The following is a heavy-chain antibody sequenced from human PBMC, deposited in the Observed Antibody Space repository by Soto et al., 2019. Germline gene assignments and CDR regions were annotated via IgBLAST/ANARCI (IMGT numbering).Heavy chain of an antibody. CDR1: DGSISNHY. Sequence: QVQLQESGPGLVKPSETLSLTCSVSDGSISNHYWSWIRQPPGKGPEWIGYIYYNGNTNYNPSLKSRVTMSVDTSRNQISLKLTTVTAADTAVYYCTRANWYSEYWGQGTLVTVSS. CDR2: IYYNGNT. CDR3: TRANWYSEY. V-gene: IGHV4-59*11. J-gene: IGHJ4*02. D-gene: IGHD7-27*01.